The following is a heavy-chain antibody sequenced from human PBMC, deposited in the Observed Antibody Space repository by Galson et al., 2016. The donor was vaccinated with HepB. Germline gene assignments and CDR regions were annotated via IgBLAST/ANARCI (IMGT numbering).Heavy chain of an antibody. CDR1: GFTFSTYA. D-gene: IGHD2-21*02. J-gene: IGHJ4*02. V-gene: IGHV3-23*01. Sequence: SLRLSCAASGFTFSTYAMSWVRQSPGKGLEWVSTFRENGGSTYYADSVKGRFTISRDNSKNTLFLQMNSLRVEDTAVYYCAKGGSYCGGDCYSHWGQGTLVTVPS. CDR3: AKGGSYCGGDCYSH. CDR2: FRENGGST.